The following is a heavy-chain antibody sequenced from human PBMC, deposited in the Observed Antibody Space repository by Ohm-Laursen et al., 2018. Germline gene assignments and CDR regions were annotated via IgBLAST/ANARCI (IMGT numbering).Heavy chain of an antibody. CDR2: ISGSGGST. V-gene: IGHV3-23*01. CDR1: GFTFSSYA. D-gene: IGHD2-2*01. J-gene: IGHJ6*02. CDR3: AKNLVAAVDGMDV. Sequence: GSLRLSCTASGFTFSSYAMSWVRQAPGKGLEWVSAISGSGGSTYYADSVKGRFTISRDTSKNTLYLQMNSLRAEDTAVYYCAKNLVAAVDGMDVWGQGATVTVSS.